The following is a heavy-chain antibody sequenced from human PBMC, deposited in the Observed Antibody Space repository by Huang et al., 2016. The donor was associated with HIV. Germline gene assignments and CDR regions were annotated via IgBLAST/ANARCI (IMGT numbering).Heavy chain of an antibody. CDR2: ISYDGSNK. CDR1: RFTFSNYA. D-gene: IGHD5-12*01. Sequence: QVQLVESGGGVVQPGRSLRLSCAASRFTFSNYAMHWVRQAPGKGREWVAVISYDGSNKYYADSVKGRFTIFRDNSKNTLYLQMNSLRAEDTAVYYCARDLWLRDLYYYYYMDVWGKGTTVTVSS. V-gene: IGHV3-30-3*01. J-gene: IGHJ6*03. CDR3: ARDLWLRDLYYYYYMDV.